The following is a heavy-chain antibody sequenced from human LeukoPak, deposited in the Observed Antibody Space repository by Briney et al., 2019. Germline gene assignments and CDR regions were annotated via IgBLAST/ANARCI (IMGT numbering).Heavy chain of an antibody. V-gene: IGHV4-34*01. D-gene: IGHD3-10*01. CDR3: ARGLIFDY. Sequence: PSETLSLTCAVYGGSFSGYYWSWIRQPPGKGLEWIGEINHSGSTNYNPPLKSRVTISVDTSKNQFSLKLSSVTAADTAVYYCARGLIFDYWGQGTLVTVSS. CDR2: INHSGST. CDR1: GGSFSGYY. J-gene: IGHJ4*02.